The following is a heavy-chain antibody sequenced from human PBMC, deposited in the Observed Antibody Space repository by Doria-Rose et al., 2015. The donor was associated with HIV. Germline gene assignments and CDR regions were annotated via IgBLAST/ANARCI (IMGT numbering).Heavy chain of an antibody. CDR2: INHTGST. Sequence: QVQLQQWGAGLLKPSETLSLTCAVYGGSFSAYYWSWIRQSPGKGLEWIGEINHTGSTNYNPSVKSRVTISVDTSKDQFSLKLTSVTAADTAVYYCARGGDKDFWSGYYTDYWGQGTLVTVSS. J-gene: IGHJ4*02. V-gene: IGHV4-34*01. CDR3: ARGGDKDFWSGYYTDY. CDR1: GGSFSAYY. D-gene: IGHD3-3*01.